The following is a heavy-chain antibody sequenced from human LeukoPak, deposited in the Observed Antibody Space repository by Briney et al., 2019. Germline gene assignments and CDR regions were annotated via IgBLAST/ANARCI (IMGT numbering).Heavy chain of an antibody. D-gene: IGHD1-1*01. CDR3: ARRLSVHTTFDS. J-gene: IGHJ4*02. CDR1: GGSLSSGGSY. V-gene: IGHV4-31*03. Sequence: SQTLSLTCTVSGGSLSSGGSYWSWIRQYPGKGLEWIGYIYYSGNTYYNPSLKSRLTISIERSANQFSLRLSSVTAADTAVYYCARRLSVHTTFDSWGQGTLVTVSS. CDR2: IYYSGNT.